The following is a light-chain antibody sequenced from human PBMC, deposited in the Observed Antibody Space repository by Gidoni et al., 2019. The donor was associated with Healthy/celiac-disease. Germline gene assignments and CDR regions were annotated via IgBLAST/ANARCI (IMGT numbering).Light chain of an antibody. CDR3: SSYTSSSTWV. CDR2: EVS. CDR1: SSDVGVYNY. V-gene: IGLV2-14*01. J-gene: IGLJ3*02. Sequence: QSALTQPASVSGSPGQSIPISCTGTSSDVGVYNYVSWYQQHPGKAPKLMIYEVSNRPSGVSNRFSGSKSGNTASLTISGLQAEDEADYYCSSYTSSSTWVFGGGTKLTVL.